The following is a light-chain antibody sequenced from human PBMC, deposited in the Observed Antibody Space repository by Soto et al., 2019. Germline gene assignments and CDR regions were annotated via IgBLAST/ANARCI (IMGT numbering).Light chain of an antibody. CDR1: SSDVGSYNL. V-gene: IGLV2-23*03. Sequence: QSVLTQPASVSGSPGQSIIFSCTGTSSDVGSYNLVSWYQQHPGKAPKLMIYEGSKRPSGVSNRFSGSKSGNTASLTISGLQAEDEADYYCCSYAGSSTFVYVFGTGTKVTVL. J-gene: IGLJ1*01. CDR3: CSYAGSSTFVYV. CDR2: EGS.